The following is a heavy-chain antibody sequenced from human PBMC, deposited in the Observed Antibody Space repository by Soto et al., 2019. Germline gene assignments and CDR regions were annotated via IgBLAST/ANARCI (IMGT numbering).Heavy chain of an antibody. Sequence: SETLSLTCTASGGSISSGGYYWSWIRQHPGKGLEWIGYIYYSGSTYYNTSLKSRVTISVDTSKNHFSLKLSSVTAADTAVYYCARDVSYGDYNHDAFDIWGQGTVVTVSS. D-gene: IGHD4-17*01. J-gene: IGHJ3*02. V-gene: IGHV4-31*03. CDR2: IYYSGST. CDR1: GGSISSGGYY. CDR3: ARDVSYGDYNHDAFDI.